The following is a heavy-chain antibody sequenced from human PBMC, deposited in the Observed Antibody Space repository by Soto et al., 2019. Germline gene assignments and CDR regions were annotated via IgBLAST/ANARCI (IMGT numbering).Heavy chain of an antibody. Sequence: PGGSLRLSCAASGFTFSDYYMSWIRQAPGKGLEWVSYISSSGSTIYYADSVKGRFTISRDNAKNSLYLQMNSLRAEDTAVYYCASEPLLWFEELLPTRYLFAYRGRGSLVTGSS. J-gene: IGHJ4*02. CDR2: ISSSGSTI. D-gene: IGHD3-10*01. V-gene: IGHV3-11*01. CDR3: ASEPLLWFEELLPTRYLFAY. CDR1: GFTFSDYY.